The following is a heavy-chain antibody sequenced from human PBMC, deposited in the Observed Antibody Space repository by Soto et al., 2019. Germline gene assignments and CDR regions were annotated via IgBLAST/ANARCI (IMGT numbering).Heavy chain of an antibody. CDR3: ARGFRGRGGVIVR. V-gene: IGHV4-34*01. CDR2: INHSGGT. J-gene: IGHJ4*02. CDR1: GGSFSGYY. D-gene: IGHD3-16*02. Sequence: QVQLQQWGAGLLKPSETLSLTCAVYGGSFSGYYWSWIRQPPGKGLEWIGEINHSGGTNYNPSLKSRVTISVDTSKNQFSLKLSSVTAADTDVYYCARGFRGRGGVIVRWGQGTLVTVSS.